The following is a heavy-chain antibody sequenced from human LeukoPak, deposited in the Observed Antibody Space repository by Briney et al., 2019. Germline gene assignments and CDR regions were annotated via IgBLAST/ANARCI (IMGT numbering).Heavy chain of an antibody. V-gene: IGHV1-8*03. J-gene: IGHJ4*02. Sequence: EASVKVSCKASGYTFTSYDINWVRQATGQGLEWMGWMNPNSGNTGYAQKFQGRVTITRNTSISTAYMELSSLRSEDTAVYYCARGGSRKLVGATPLGDWGQGTLVTVSS. CDR3: ARGGSRKLVGATPLGD. D-gene: IGHD1-26*01. CDR1: GYTFTSYD. CDR2: MNPNSGNT.